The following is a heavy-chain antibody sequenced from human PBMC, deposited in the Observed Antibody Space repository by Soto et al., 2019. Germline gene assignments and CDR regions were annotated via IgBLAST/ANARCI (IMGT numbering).Heavy chain of an antibody. CDR1: SDYINSSYW. CDR2: IYHSGST. V-gene: IGHV4-4*02. J-gene: IGHJ4*02. Sequence: SETLSLTCTVSSDYINSSYWWSWVRQPPGKELEWIGEIYHSGSTNYNPSLKSPVTISVDKSKNQFSLKLISVTAADTAVYYCARGLGVLTYFDYWGQGTLVTVSS. CDR3: ARGLGVLTYFDY. D-gene: IGHD3-3*01.